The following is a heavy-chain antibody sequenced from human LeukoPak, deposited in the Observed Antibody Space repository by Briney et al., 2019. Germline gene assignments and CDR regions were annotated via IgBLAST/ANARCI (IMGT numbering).Heavy chain of an antibody. Sequence: PSETLSLTCTVSGGSISSYYWSWIRQPPGKGLEWIGYIYYSGSTNYNPSLKSRVTISVDTSKNQFSLKLSSVTAADTAVYYCARDLVGGSGSSWGQGTLVTVSS. J-gene: IGHJ5*02. D-gene: IGHD3-10*01. CDR1: GGSISSYY. CDR2: IYYSGST. CDR3: ARDLVGGSGSS. V-gene: IGHV4-59*01.